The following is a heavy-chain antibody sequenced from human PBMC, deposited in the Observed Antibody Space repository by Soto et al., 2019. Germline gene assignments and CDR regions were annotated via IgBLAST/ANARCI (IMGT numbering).Heavy chain of an antibody. D-gene: IGHD1-26*01. CDR1: GFTFSSYA. J-gene: IGHJ4*01. Sequence: EVQLLESGGGLVQPGGSLRLSCAASGFTFSSYAMSWVRQAPGKGLEWVSAISGSGGSTYYADSVKGQFTISRDNYKNTLYLQMNSLRAEDTAVYYCSKDDEAVVGATNFDNWGQGTLVTVSS. CDR3: SKDDEAVVGATNFDN. CDR2: ISGSGGST. V-gene: IGHV3-23*01.